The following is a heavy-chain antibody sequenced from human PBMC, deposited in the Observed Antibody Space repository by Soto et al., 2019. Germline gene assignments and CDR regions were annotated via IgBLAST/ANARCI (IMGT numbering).Heavy chain of an antibody. D-gene: IGHD6-25*01. Sequence: PGESLKISCKGSGYSFTSDWIGWVRQMPGKGLEWMGIIYPGDSDTRYSPSFQGQVTISADKSISTAYLQWSSLKASDTAMYYCARDVIAAAPPYYYYGMDVWGQGTTVTVSS. J-gene: IGHJ6*02. CDR1: GYSFTSDW. V-gene: IGHV5-51*01. CDR2: IYPGDSDT. CDR3: ARDVIAAAPPYYYYGMDV.